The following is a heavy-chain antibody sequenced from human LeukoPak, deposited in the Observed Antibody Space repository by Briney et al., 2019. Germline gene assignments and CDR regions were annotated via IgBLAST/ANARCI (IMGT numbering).Heavy chain of an antibody. V-gene: IGHV1-69*05. Sequence: SVKVSCKASGGAFNSYAISWVRQAPGQGLGWMGVFMPLFGTANYAQEFQGRVTFTTDESVSTAYMEVSSLRSEDTAVYYCASGSLGDGYGVGDYYQYMDVWGKGTTVTVSS. CDR2: FMPLFGTA. CDR3: ASGSLGDGYGVGDYYQYMDV. CDR1: GGAFNSYA. J-gene: IGHJ6*03. D-gene: IGHD5-24*01.